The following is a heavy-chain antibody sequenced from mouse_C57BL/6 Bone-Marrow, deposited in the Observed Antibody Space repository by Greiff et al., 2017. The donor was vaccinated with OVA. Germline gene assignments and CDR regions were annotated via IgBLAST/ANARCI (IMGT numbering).Heavy chain of an antibody. CDR2: INPNNGGT. D-gene: IGHD4-1*01. V-gene: IGHV1-26*01. Sequence: EVQLQQSGPELVKPGASVKISCKASGYTFTDYYMNWVKQSHGKSLEWIGDINPNNGGTSYNQKFKGKATLTVDKSSSTAYMELRSLTSEDSAVYYCARSRTGLYFDYWGQGTTLTVSS. CDR3: ARSRTGLYFDY. J-gene: IGHJ2*01. CDR1: GYTFTDYY.